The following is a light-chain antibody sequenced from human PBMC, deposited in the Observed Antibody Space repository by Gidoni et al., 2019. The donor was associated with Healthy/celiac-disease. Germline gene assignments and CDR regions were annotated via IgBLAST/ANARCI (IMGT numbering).Light chain of an antibody. J-gene: IGKJ3*01. V-gene: IGKV3-11*01. CDR2: DAS. Sequence: EIVLTQSPATLSLSPGERASQSVSSYLAWYQQKPGQAPGLLIYDASNRATGIPARFSGSGSGTDFTLTISSLEPEDFAVYYCQQRSNWPPVFGPGTKVDIK. CDR3: QQRSNWPPV. CDR1: QSVSSY.